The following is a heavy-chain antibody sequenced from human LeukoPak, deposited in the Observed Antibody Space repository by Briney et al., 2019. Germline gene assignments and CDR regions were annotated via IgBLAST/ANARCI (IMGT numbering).Heavy chain of an antibody. J-gene: IGHJ4*02. CDR3: ARSGAAAIRGPFDY. V-gene: IGHV4-31*03. D-gene: IGHD2-2*02. CDR1: GGSISSGGYY. Sequence: SETLSLTCTVSGGSISSGGYYWSWIRQHPGKGLEWIGYIYYGGSTYYNPSLKSRVTISVDTSKNQFSLKLSSVTAADTAVYYCARSGAAAIRGPFDYWGQGTLVTVSS. CDR2: IYYGGST.